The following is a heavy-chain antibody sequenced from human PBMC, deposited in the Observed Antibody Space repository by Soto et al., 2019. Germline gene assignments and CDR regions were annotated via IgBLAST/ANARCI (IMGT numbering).Heavy chain of an antibody. CDR1: GYTLTGYY. Sequence: ASVKVSCKSSGYTLTGYYMHWVRQAPGQGLEWMGWINPNSGGTNYAQKFQGWVTMTRDTSISTAYMELSRLRSDDTAVYYCARDAIHYDSSGYYSIDYYYYYGMDVWGQGTTVTVSS. CDR3: ARDAIHYDSSGYYSIDYYYYYGMDV. J-gene: IGHJ6*02. D-gene: IGHD3-22*01. CDR2: INPNSGGT. V-gene: IGHV1-2*04.